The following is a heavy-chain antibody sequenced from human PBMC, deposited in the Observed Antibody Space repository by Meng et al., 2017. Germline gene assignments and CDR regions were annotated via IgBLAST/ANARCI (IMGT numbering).Heavy chain of an antibody. J-gene: IGHJ4*02. CDR3: ARDQVGLGYCSSTSCYEFDY. V-gene: IGHV3-21*01. CDR1: GFTFSSYG. CDR2: ISSSSSYI. D-gene: IGHD2-2*01. Sequence: GESLKISCAASGFTFSSYGMHWVRQAPGKGLEWVSSISSSSSYIYYADSVKGRFTISRDNAKNSLYLQMNSLRAEDTAVYYCARDQVGLGYCSSTSCYEFDYWGQGTLVTVSS.